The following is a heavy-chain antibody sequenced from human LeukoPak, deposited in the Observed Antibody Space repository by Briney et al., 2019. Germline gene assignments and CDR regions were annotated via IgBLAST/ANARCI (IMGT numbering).Heavy chain of an antibody. CDR1: GFTFSSYS. D-gene: IGHD3-22*01. CDR3: ARDPTHESSGYPFDY. J-gene: IGHJ4*02. V-gene: IGHV3-48*01. CDR2: ISSSSSNI. Sequence: GGSLRLSCAASGFTFSSYSMNWVRQAPGKGLEWVSYISSSSSNIYYADSVKGRFTISRDNAKNSPYLQMNSLRAEDTALHYCARDPTHESSGYPFDYWGQGTLVTASS.